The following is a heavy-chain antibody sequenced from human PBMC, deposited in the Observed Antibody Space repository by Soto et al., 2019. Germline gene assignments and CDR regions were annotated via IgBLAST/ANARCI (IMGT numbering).Heavy chain of an antibody. D-gene: IGHD2-8*01. CDR1: GGSISSSSYY. Sequence: SETLSLTCTVSGGSISSSSYYWGWIRQPPGKGLEWIGSIYYSGSTYYNPSLKSRVTISVDTSKNQFSLKLSSVTAADTAVYYCATRSSGGYCTNGVCYYFDYLCQGTLLTVST. CDR3: ATRSSGGYCTNGVCYYFDY. CDR2: IYYSGST. V-gene: IGHV4-39*01. J-gene: IGHJ4*02.